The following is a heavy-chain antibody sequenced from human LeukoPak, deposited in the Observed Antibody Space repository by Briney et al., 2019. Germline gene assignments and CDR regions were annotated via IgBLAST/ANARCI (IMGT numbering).Heavy chain of an antibody. CDR1: GYTFNRYG. J-gene: IGHJ5*02. D-gene: IGHD6-19*01. V-gene: IGHV1-18*01. CDR3: AGCCWASGWP. CDR2: INVYNGNT. Sequence: ASVKVSCKASGYTFNRYGVSWVRQAPGQGLQWMGLINVYNGNTDYAENFQDRVTMTTDTSTSIAHMELRSLTSDDTAVYYCAGCCWASGWPWGQGTQVTVSP.